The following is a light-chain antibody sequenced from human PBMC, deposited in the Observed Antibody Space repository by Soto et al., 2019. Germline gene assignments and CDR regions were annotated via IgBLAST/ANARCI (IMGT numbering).Light chain of an antibody. CDR2: KAS. V-gene: IGKV1-5*03. Sequence: DIQMTQSPSTLSASVGDRVTITCRASQSIDNWLAWYQQKPGKAPKVLIYKASSLESGVSSRFSGSGSGTEYTLTISSLQPDDFAIYYCQQYKSFFTFGGGTKVEIK. CDR1: QSIDNW. J-gene: IGKJ4*01. CDR3: QQYKSFFT.